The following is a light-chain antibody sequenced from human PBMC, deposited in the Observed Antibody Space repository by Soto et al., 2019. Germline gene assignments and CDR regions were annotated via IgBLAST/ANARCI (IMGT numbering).Light chain of an antibody. CDR2: DAS. V-gene: IGKV1-5*01. CDR1: QSITTF. J-gene: IGKJ1*01. Sequence: DIQMTQSPSTLSASVGDRVDITCRASQSITTFLAWYQQKPGKAPNLLIYDASSLESGVPSRFSGSGYGTDFTLTISSLQPDDFATYYCQQYNTYSATFGQGTRVEI. CDR3: QQYNTYSAT.